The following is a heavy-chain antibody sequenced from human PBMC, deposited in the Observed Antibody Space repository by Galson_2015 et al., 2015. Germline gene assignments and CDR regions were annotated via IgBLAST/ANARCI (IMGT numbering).Heavy chain of an antibody. J-gene: IGHJ6*02. V-gene: IGHV3-21*01. D-gene: IGHD2-2*01. CDR3: ARASQGYCSSTSCSKSMAYYYYGMDV. Sequence: SLRLSCAASGFTFSSYSMNWVRRAPGKGLEWVSSISSSRSYIYYADSVKGRFTISRDNAKNSLYLQMNSLRAEDTAVYYCARASQGYCSSTSCSKSMAYYYYGMDVSGQATTGTVSS. CDR2: ISSSRSYI. CDR1: GFTFSSYS.